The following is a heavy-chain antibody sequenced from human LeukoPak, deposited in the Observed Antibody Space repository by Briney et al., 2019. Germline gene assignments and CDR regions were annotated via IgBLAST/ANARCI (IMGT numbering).Heavy chain of an antibody. J-gene: IGHJ5*01. V-gene: IGHV3-23*01. CDR1: GFTFSSYV. D-gene: IGHD7-27*01. CDR3: APRRINWEVDWFDP. CDR2: ITGNGGTT. Sequence: GGSLRLSCAASGFTFSSYVMSWVRQAPWKGLDWVSTITGNGGTTYYADSVKGRFTISRDNSKNPLYLQMNSLRAEDTAVYHCAPRRINWEVDWFDPWGQGTLVTVSS.